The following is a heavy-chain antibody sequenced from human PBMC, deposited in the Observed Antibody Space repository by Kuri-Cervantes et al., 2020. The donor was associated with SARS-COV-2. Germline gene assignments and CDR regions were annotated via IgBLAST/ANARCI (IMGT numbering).Heavy chain of an antibody. CDR2: ISGSGGST. CDR3: AKDLGRPNWFDP. Sequence: GESLKISCAASGFTFSSYAMSWVRQAPGKGLEWVSAISGSGGSTYYADSVKGRFTISRGNSENTLYLQMNSLRAEDTAVYYCAKDLGRPNWFDPWGQGTLVTVSS. V-gene: IGHV3-23*01. J-gene: IGHJ5*02. CDR1: GFTFSSYA.